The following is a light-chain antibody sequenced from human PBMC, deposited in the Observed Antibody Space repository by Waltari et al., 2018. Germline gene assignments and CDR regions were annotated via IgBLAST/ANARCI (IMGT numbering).Light chain of an antibody. CDR3: QQRSNWPYT. J-gene: IGKJ2*01. CDR1: QSVSSD. Sequence: IVLTQSPATLSFAPGEGATPACRAGQSVSSDLAWYQQKPGQSPRLLIYDASNGATVIPAMFRGSGSGKDFTRTINSLEPEDFAVYYWQQRSNWPYTFGEGTKLEIK. V-gene: IGKV3-11*01. CDR2: DAS.